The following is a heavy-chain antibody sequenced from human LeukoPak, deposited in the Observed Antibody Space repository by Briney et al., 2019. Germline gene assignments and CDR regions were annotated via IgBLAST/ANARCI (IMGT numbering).Heavy chain of an antibody. CDR1: GYSFSSSW. Sequence: GESLQISCQGSGYSFSSSWIGWVRQMPGKALEWMGIIYPGDSDTRYSLSFQGQVTISADKSISTAYMQWSSLKASDTAMYYCARQGGTWSAFNIWGQGTMVTVSS. V-gene: IGHV5-51*01. D-gene: IGHD3-3*01. CDR3: ARQGGTWSAFNI. J-gene: IGHJ3*02. CDR2: IYPGDSDT.